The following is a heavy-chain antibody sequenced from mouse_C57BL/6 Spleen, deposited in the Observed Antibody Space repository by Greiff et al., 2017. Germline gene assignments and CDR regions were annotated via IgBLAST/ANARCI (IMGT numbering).Heavy chain of an antibody. CDR3: ARYSGKNFDY. V-gene: IGHV1-50*01. CDR2: IDPSDSYT. CDR1: GYTFTSYW. J-gene: IGHJ2*01. Sequence: QVQLQQSGAELVKPGASVKLSCKASGYTFTSYWMQWVKQRPGQGLEWIGEIDPSDSYTNYNQKFKGKATLTVDTSSSTAYMQLSSLTSEDSAVYYCARYSGKNFDYWGQGTTLTVSS.